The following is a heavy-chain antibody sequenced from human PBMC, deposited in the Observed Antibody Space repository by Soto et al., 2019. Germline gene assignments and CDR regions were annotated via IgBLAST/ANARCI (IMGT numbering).Heavy chain of an antibody. V-gene: IGHV4-34*01. CDR1: GGSFSGYY. Sequence: QVQLQQWGAGLLKPSETLSLTCAVYGGSFSGYYWCWIRQPPGKGLEWIGKINHSGSTNYNPSLKSRVTISVDTSKNQFSLKLSSVTAADTAVYYCARGGIVVVPAAKRMHFDYWGQGTLVTVSS. J-gene: IGHJ4*02. D-gene: IGHD2-2*01. CDR2: INHSGST. CDR3: ARGGIVVVPAAKRMHFDY.